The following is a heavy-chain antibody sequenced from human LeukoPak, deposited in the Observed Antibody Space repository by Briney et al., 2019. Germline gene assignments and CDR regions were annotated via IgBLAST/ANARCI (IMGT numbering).Heavy chain of an antibody. Sequence: GESLKISCKGSGYSLTSYWIGWVRQMPGKGLEWMGIIYPGDSDTRYSPSFQGQVTISADKSISTAYLQWSSLKASDTAMYYCARLRGIAVAGNYFDYWGRGTLVTVSS. J-gene: IGHJ4*02. CDR3: ARLRGIAVAGNYFDY. D-gene: IGHD6-19*01. CDR2: IYPGDSDT. V-gene: IGHV5-51*01. CDR1: GYSLTSYW.